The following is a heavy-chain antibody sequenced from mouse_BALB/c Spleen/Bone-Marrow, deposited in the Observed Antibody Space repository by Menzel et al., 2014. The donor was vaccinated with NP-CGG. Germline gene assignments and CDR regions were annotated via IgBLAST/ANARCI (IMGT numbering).Heavy chain of an antibody. V-gene: IGHV5-6-3*01. CDR1: GFTFSSYG. J-gene: IGHJ3*01. D-gene: IGHD1-1*01. Sequence: DVHLVESGGGLVQPGGSLELSCAASGFTFSSYGMSWVRQTPDKRLELVATINSNGGSTYYPDSVKGRFTISRDNAKNTLYLQMSSLKSEDTAMYYCARDPLYYYAWGQGTLVTVSA. CDR3: ARDPLYYYA. CDR2: INSNGGST.